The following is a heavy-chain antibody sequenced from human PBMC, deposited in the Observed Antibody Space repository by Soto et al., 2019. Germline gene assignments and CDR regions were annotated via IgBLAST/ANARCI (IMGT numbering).Heavy chain of an antibody. V-gene: IGHV3-21*01. CDR3: ASSDIVVVPPDY. J-gene: IGHJ4*02. CDR2: ISSSSSYI. CDR1: GFTFSSYS. Sequence: GGSLRLSCAASGFTFSSYSMNWVRQAPGKGLEWVSSISSSSSYIYYADSVKGRFTISRDNAKNSLYLQMNSLRAEDTAVYYCASSDIVVVPPDYWGQGTLVTVSS. D-gene: IGHD2-2*01.